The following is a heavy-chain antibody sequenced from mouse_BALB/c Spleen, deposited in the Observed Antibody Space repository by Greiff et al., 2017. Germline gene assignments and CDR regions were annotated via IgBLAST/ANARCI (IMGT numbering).Heavy chain of an antibody. CDR2: INPYNDGT. J-gene: IGHJ3*01. CDR3: ARSGGSSWFAY. D-gene: IGHD1-1*01. V-gene: IGHV1-14*01. Sequence: VQLQQSGPELVKPGASVKMSCKASGYTFTSYVMHWVKQKPGQGLEWIGYINPYNDGTKYNEKFKGKATLTSDKSSSTAYMELSSLTSEDSAVYYCARSGGSSWFAYWGQGTLVTVSA. CDR1: GYTFTSYV.